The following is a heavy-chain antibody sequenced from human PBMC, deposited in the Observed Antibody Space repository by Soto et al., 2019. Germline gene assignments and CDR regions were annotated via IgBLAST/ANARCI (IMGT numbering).Heavy chain of an antibody. V-gene: IGHV1-18*01. CDR1: GYTFTRYG. Sequence: QVQLVQYGAEVKNPGASVKVSCKASGYTFTRYGIGWARQAPGQGLEWMGWIKTYNGNTNYAQNVQGRVTLTTDTSTRTAYMELRSLRSNDTAIYYCAMVDVYVTPSPQDVWGQGTTVIVSS. J-gene: IGHJ6*02. CDR3: AMVDVYVTPSPQDV. D-gene: IGHD3-16*01. CDR2: IKTYNGNT.